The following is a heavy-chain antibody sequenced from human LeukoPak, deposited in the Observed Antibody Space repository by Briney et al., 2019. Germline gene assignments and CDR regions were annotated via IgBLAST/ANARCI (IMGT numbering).Heavy chain of an antibody. Sequence: GGSLRLSCAASGFNFRNYPMHWVRQAPGKGLEYVSAIGGNGDTTYYEDSVKGRVTISRDNSKNTLYLQLSSLRVEDTAVYYCVKDEGYRSSVSCSPSYWGQGTLVTVSS. CDR2: IGGNGDTT. D-gene: IGHD2-2*01. V-gene: IGHV3-64D*06. CDR1: GFNFRNYP. J-gene: IGHJ4*02. CDR3: VKDEGYRSSVSCSPSY.